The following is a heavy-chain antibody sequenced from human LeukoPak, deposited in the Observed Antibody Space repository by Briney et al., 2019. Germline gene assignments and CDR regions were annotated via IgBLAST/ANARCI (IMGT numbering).Heavy chain of an antibody. Sequence: ASMKVSCKASGYSFTGYYMHWVRQAPGQGLEWMGWINPNNGGTNYAQKFQGRVAMTRDTSISTAYMELRRLRSDDAAVYYCARAPLPYCSSTSCNLGYNWFDPWGQGTLVTVSS. V-gene: IGHV1-2*02. CDR1: GYSFTGYY. CDR2: INPNNGGT. CDR3: ARAPLPYCSSTSCNLGYNWFDP. J-gene: IGHJ5*02. D-gene: IGHD2-2*01.